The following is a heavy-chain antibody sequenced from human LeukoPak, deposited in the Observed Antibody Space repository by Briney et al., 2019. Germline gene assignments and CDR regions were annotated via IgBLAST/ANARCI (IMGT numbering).Heavy chain of an antibody. Sequence: PSETLSLTCAIDGASLSAYHWTWIRQPPGKGLEWIGEIKPRGITNYNPSLKSRVTLSIDTSKNQFSLKVASVTAADMAVYYCARVRGCNVHNCLLGGWFDPWGQGTLVTVSS. V-gene: IGHV4-34*01. J-gene: IGHJ5*02. CDR1: GASLSAYH. CDR2: IKPRGIT. D-gene: IGHD1-20*01. CDR3: ARVRGCNVHNCLLGGWFDP.